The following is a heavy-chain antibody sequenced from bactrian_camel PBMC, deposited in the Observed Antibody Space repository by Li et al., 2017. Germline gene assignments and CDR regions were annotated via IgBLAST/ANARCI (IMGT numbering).Heavy chain of an antibody. J-gene: IGHJ4*01. D-gene: IGHD6*01. V-gene: IGHV3-2*01. Sequence: VQLVESGGGLVQPGGSLRLSCAAAGFTFSAVYMSWVRQAPGKGLEWVSSIHSDGSNTYYADSVKGRFIISRDNAEHTLYLQMNSLKTEDTAVYYCATSLLGGNWYMNYWGRGTQVTVS. CDR3: ATSLLGGNWYMNY. CDR1: GFTFSAVY. CDR2: IHSDGSNT.